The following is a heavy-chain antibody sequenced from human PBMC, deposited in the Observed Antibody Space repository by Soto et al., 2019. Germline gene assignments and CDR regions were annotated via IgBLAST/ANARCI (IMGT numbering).Heavy chain of an antibody. D-gene: IGHD3-22*01. CDR1: GYSFTSYW. V-gene: IGHV5-51*01. CDR2: IYPGDSDT. Sequence: PGESLKISCKASGYSFTSYWIGWVRQMPGKGLEWMGIIYPGDSDTRYSPSFQGQVTISADKSISTAYLQWSSLKASDTAMYYCASVDDSSGYSYLGFGAFGIWGQGTMVAVAS. CDR3: ASVDDSSGYSYLGFGAFGI. J-gene: IGHJ3*02.